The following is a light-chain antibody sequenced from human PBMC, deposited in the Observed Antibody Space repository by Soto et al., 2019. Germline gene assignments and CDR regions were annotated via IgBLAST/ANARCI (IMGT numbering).Light chain of an antibody. J-gene: IGLJ1*01. V-gene: IGLV2-14*01. CDR2: EVT. Sequence: QSALTQPASVSGSPGQSITISCTATSSDVGAFNYVSWYQQHPGKAPTNLMIYEVTNLPSGVSNRFSGSKSGNTASLTISGLQAEDEADYYCSSYTSSSTYVFGTGTKLTVL. CDR1: SSDVGAFNY. CDR3: SSYTSSSTYV.